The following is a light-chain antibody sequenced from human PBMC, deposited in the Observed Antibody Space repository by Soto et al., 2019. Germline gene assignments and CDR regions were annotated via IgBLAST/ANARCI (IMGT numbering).Light chain of an antibody. CDR2: GAS. CDR1: QSISNN. V-gene: IGKV3-15*01. J-gene: IGKJ2*01. Sequence: EIVMTQSPDTLSVSPGESATLSCRARQSISNNLAWYQQKPGQAPRLLLYGASTRTTGIPARFSGSGSGTEFTLTISSLQCEDFAVYYCQQYNNWPYTFAQGTKLEI. CDR3: QQYNNWPYT.